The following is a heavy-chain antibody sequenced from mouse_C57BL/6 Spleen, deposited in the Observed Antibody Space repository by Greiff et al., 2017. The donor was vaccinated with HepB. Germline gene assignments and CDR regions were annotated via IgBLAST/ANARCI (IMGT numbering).Heavy chain of an antibody. CDR3: ARRSPYWYFDV. D-gene: IGHD1-1*01. CDR2: ISSGSSTI. CDR1: GFTFSDYG. Sequence: DVQLVESGGGLVKPGGSLKLSCAASGFTFSDYGMHWVRQAPEKGLEWVAYISSGSSTIYYADKVKGRFTISRDNAKNTLFLQMTSLRSEDTAMYYCARRSPYWYFDVWGTGTTVTVSS. V-gene: IGHV5-17*01. J-gene: IGHJ1*03.